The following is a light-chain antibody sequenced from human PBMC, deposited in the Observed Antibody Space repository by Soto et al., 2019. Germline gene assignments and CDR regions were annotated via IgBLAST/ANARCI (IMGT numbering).Light chain of an antibody. CDR3: SLYTNDSTYV. CDR2: EVS. CDR1: SSDFGSYNR. Sequence: QSALTQPPSVSGSPGQSVTISCTGTSSDFGSYNRVSWYQRPPGTGPKLMIYEVSNRPSGVPDRFSGSKSGNTASLTISGLQAEDEDECYCSLYTNDSTYVFGTGTRSPS. V-gene: IGLV2-18*01. J-gene: IGLJ1*01.